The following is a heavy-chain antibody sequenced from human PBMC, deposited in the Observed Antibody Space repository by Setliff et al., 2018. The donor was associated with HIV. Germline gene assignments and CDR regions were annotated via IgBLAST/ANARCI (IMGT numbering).Heavy chain of an antibody. J-gene: IGHJ4*02. V-gene: IGHV4-59*01. CDR2: IYYSGST. CDR3: ARGTLYYDYVWGTPFPFDY. Sequence: SLTCTVYGGSFSGYYWSWIRQPPGKGLEWIGSIYYSGSTNYNPSLKSRVTISVVTSKNQFSLKLSSVTAADTAVYYCARGTLYYDYVWGTPFPFDYWGQGTLVTVSS. D-gene: IGHD3-16*01. CDR1: GGSFSGYY.